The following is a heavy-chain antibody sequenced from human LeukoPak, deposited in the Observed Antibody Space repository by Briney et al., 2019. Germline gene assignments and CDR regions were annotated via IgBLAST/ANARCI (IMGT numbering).Heavy chain of an antibody. Sequence: GGSLRLPCAASGFTFSSYSINWVRQAPGKGLEWVSSISSSSRYIYYADSVKGRFTISRDNSKNTLYLQMNNLRVEDTAIYYCAKNWGDDWGQGNLVTVSS. CDR2: ISSSSRYI. V-gene: IGHV3-21*04. CDR3: AKNWGDD. J-gene: IGHJ4*02. D-gene: IGHD3-16*01. CDR1: GFTFSSYS.